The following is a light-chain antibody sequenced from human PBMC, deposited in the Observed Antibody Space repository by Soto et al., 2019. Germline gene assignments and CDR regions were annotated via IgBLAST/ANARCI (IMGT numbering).Light chain of an antibody. J-gene: IGKJ1*01. CDR1: QSVSSY. V-gene: IGKV3D-15*01. CDR2: GAS. CDR3: QQYNDWWT. Sequence: EIVFTPSPATLSLSPGERATLSFRASQSVSSYLAWYQQKPGQAPRLLIYGASTRATGIPDRFSGSESGTDFTLTISSLQSEDFAVYYCQQYNDWWTFGQGTKVDIK.